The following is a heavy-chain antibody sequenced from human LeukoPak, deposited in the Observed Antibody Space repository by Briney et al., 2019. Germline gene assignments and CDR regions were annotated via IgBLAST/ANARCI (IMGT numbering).Heavy chain of an antibody. J-gene: IGHJ4*02. CDR3: ARREGAPDY. CDR2: INHSGST. V-gene: IGHV4-34*01. CDR1: GGSFSGYY. D-gene: IGHD1-26*01. Sequence: PSETLSLTCAVYGGSFSGYYWSWIRQPPGKGLEWIGEINHSGSTNYNPSLKSRVTISVDTSKNQFSLKLSSVTAADTAVYYCARREGAPDYWGQGTLVTVSS.